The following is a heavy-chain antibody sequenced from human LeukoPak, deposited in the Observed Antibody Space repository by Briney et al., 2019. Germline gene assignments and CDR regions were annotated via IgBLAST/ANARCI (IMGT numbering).Heavy chain of an antibody. CDR3: AREWPSSGIDY. CDR1: GGTFSSYG. CDR2: ISAYNGNT. Sequence: EASVKVPCKASGGTFSSYGISWVRQAPGQGLEWMGWISAYNGNTNYAQKLQGRVTMTTDTSTSTAYMELRSLRSDDTAVYYCAREWPSSGIDYWGQGTLVTVSS. J-gene: IGHJ4*02. D-gene: IGHD3-22*01. V-gene: IGHV1-18*01.